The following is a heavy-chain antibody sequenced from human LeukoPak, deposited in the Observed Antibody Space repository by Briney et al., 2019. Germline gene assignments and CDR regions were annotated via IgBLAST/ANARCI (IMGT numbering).Heavy chain of an antibody. Sequence: GGSLRLSCAASGFTFRNYAMSWVRQAPGKGLEWVSAISGSGDETNYADSVKGRLTISRDNPKSTLFLQMNSLRAEDTAVYYCAKAGRSSGWYWFGYWGQGTLVTVSS. CDR1: GFTFRNYA. CDR3: AKAGRSSGWYWFGY. J-gene: IGHJ4*02. D-gene: IGHD6-19*01. V-gene: IGHV3-23*01. CDR2: ISGSGDET.